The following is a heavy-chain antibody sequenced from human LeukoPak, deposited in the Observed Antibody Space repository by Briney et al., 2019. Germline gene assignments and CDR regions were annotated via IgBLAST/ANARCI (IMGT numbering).Heavy chain of an antibody. V-gene: IGHV1-3*01. Sequence: ASVKVSCKASGYTFTSYAMHWVRPAPGQRLEWMGWINAGNGNTKYSQKFQGRVTITRDTSASTAYMELSSLRSEDTAVYYCARVDGSSSWYPFYDYWGQGTLVTVSS. D-gene: IGHD6-13*01. J-gene: IGHJ4*02. CDR3: ARVDGSSSWYPFYDY. CDR1: GYTFTSYA. CDR2: INAGNGNT.